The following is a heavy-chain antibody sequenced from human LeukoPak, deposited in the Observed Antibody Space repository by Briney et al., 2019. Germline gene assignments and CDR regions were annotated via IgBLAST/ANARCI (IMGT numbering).Heavy chain of an antibody. D-gene: IGHD3-10*01. CDR1: GFTFSSYA. V-gene: IGHV3-23*01. CDR3: AKPPGAPKLLWFGELSYFDY. Sequence: SGGSLRLSCAASGFTFSSYAMSWVRQAPGKGLEWVSAISGSGGSTYYADSVKGRFTISRDNSKNTLYLQMNSLRAEDTAVYYCAKPPGAPKLLWFGELSYFDYWGQGTLVTVSS. J-gene: IGHJ4*02. CDR2: ISGSGGST.